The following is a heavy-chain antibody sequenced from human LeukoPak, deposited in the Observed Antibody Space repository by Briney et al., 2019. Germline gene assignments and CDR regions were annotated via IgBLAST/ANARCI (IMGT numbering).Heavy chain of an antibody. D-gene: IGHD1-1*01. Sequence: GGSLRLSCAASGFTFSSYSMNWVRQAPGKGLEWVSYISSSSSTIYYADSVKGRFTISRDNAKNSLYLQMDSLRAEDTAVYYCARDGEGTGTEGYYYYGMDVWGQGTTVTVSS. J-gene: IGHJ6*02. CDR3: ARDGEGTGTEGYYYYGMDV. CDR2: ISSSSSTI. V-gene: IGHV3-48*04. CDR1: GFTFSSYS.